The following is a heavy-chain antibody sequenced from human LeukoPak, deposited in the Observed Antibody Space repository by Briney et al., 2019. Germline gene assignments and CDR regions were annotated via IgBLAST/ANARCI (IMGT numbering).Heavy chain of an antibody. Sequence: SETLSLTCAVYGGSFSGYYWSWIRQPPGKGLEWIGETNHSGSTNYNPSLKSRVTISVDTSKNQFSLKLSSVTAADTAVYYCARFEKLSSGYYFDYWGQGTLVTVSS. D-gene: IGHD3-22*01. CDR2: TNHSGST. V-gene: IGHV4-34*01. CDR1: GGSFSGYY. CDR3: ARFEKLSSGYYFDY. J-gene: IGHJ4*02.